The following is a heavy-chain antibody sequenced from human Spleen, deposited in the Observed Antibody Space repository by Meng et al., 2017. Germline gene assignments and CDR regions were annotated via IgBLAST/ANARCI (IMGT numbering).Heavy chain of an antibody. J-gene: IGHJ6*02. CDR1: GGSISSSSYY. D-gene: IGHD3-3*01. CDR2: IYYSGST. Sequence: SETLSLTCTVSGGSISSSSYYWGWIRQPPGKGLEWIGSIYYSGSTYYNPSLKSRVTISVDTSKNHFSLKLSSVTAADTAVYYCARDRDFWSGYYWSYYYGMDVWGQGTTVTVSS. CDR3: ARDRDFWSGYYWSYYYGMDV. V-gene: IGHV4-39*02.